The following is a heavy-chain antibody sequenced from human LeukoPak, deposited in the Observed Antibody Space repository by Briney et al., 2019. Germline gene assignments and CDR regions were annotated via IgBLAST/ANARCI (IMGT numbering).Heavy chain of an antibody. CDR3: AKGRRVAVAGPSFGEDY. J-gene: IGHJ4*02. CDR1: GFTFSSYA. CDR2: ISGSGGST. V-gene: IGHV3-23*01. Sequence: GGSLRLSCAASGFTFSSYAMSWVRQAPGKGLEWVSAISGSGGSTYYADSVKGRFTISRDNSKNTLYLQMNSLRAEDTAVYYCAKGRRVAVAGPSFGEDYWGQGTLVTVSS. D-gene: IGHD6-19*01.